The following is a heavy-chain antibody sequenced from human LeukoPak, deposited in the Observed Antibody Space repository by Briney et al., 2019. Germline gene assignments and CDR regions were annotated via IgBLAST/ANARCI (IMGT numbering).Heavy chain of an antibody. V-gene: IGHV1-24*01. CDR2: FDPEDGEDGET. CDR3: AMTDRYAGRPFDY. J-gene: IGHJ4*02. Sequence: ASVTVSLKVSVYSLIEVAMHWVRQAPGKGLEGVGGFDPEDGEDGETHYAQKCQGRVTMTEDASTDTAYMELTSLSSEDTALYYCAMTDRYAGRPFDYWGQGTLVSVSS. D-gene: IGHD3-9*01. CDR1: VYSLIEVA.